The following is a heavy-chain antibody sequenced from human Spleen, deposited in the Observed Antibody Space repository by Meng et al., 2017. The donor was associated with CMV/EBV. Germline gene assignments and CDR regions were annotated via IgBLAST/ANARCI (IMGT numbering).Heavy chain of an antibody. J-gene: IGHJ4*02. D-gene: IGHD3-10*01. CDR1: GYSFNAYY. CDR3: ARDRPLNGSGSYLGDY. V-gene: IGHV1-2*02. CDR2: INPNNGGT. Sequence: SGYSFNAYYLHWVRQAPGQGLEWLGWINPNNGGTKYAQKFQGRVTMTRDKSVTTAFMELSSLRSDDTAVYYCARDRPLNGSGSYLGDYWGQGTLVTVSS.